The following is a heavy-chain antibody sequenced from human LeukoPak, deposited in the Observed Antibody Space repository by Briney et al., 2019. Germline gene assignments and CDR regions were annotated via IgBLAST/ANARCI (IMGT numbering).Heavy chain of an antibody. CDR2: MNPNSGNT. Sequence: ASVKVSCKASGYTFTSYDINWVRQATGRGLEWMGWMNPNSGNTGYAQKFQGRVTMTRNTSISTAYMELSSLRSEDTAVYYCARGGYDSSGYYDFGSVYWGQGTLVTVSS. J-gene: IGHJ4*02. D-gene: IGHD3-22*01. CDR3: ARGGYDSSGYYDFGSVY. CDR1: GYTFTSYD. V-gene: IGHV1-8*01.